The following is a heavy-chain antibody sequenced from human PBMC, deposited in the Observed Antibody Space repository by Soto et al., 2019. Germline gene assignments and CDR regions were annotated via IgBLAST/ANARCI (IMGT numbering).Heavy chain of an antibody. CDR2: ICSDDDK. Sequence: QITLKESGPTLVKPTQTLTLTCTFSGFSLSTSGVGVGWIRQPPGKALEWLALICSDDDKRYSPSLKSRLTIAKDTSNNQVVLTMTNMDPVDTATYYCAHSDWRLPFDYWGQGTLVTVSS. J-gene: IGHJ4*02. V-gene: IGHV2-5*02. D-gene: IGHD5-12*01. CDR3: AHSDWRLPFDY. CDR1: GFSLSTSGVG.